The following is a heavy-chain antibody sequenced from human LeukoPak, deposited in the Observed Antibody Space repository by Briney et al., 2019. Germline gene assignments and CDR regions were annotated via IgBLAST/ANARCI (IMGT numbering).Heavy chain of an antibody. J-gene: IGHJ6*03. Sequence: ASVKVSCKASGYTFTSCGISWVRQAPGQGLEWMGWISAYNGNTNYAQKLQGRVTMTTDTSTSTAYMELRSLRSDDTAVYYCARVCGSGSYYLLSYYYYXDVXXXGXTVT. CDR2: ISAYNGNT. V-gene: IGHV1-18*01. CDR1: GYTFTSCG. D-gene: IGHD3-10*01. CDR3: ARVCGSGSYYLLSYYYYXDV.